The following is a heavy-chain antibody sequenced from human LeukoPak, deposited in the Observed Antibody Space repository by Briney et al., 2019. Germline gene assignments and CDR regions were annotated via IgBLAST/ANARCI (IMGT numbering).Heavy chain of an antibody. CDR3: AKDPCITTIVGLYYFDY. CDR2: ISYDGSNK. Sequence: GKSLTLSCAASGVSFSGYDMHWVRQAPGKGLEWVAVISYDGSNKYYADSVKGRFAISRDNSKNTLYLQMNSLRGEDTAVYYCAKDPCITTIVGLYYFDYWGQGTLVTVSS. V-gene: IGHV3-30*18. D-gene: IGHD3-22*01. CDR1: GVSFSGYD. J-gene: IGHJ4*02.